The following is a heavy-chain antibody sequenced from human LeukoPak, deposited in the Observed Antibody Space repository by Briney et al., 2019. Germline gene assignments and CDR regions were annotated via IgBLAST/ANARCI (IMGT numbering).Heavy chain of an antibody. V-gene: IGHV3-7*01. D-gene: IGHD6-13*01. CDR1: GFTFSSYW. CDR3: ARDNMRDGGIAAAGTDY. CDR2: IKQYGSEK. Sequence: GGSLRLSCAASGFTFSSYWMSWVRQAPGKGLEWVANIKQYGSEKYYVDSVKGRFTISRDNAKNSLYLQMNSLRAEGTAVYYCARDNMRDGGIAAAGTDYWGQGTLVTVSS. J-gene: IGHJ4*02.